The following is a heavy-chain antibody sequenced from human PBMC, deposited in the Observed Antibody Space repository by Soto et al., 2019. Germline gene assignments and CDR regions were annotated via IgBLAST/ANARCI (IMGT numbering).Heavy chain of an antibody. CDR1: GFTFSSYS. CDR3: ARDTLQMPLEDY. D-gene: IGHD3-3*01. V-gene: IGHV3-21*01. Sequence: EVQLVESGGGLVKPGGSLRLSCAASGFTFSSYSMNWVRQAPGKGLEWVSSISSSSSYIYYADSVKGRFTISRDNAKNSLYLQMNSLRAEDTAVYYCARDTLQMPLEDYWGQGTLVTVSS. CDR2: ISSSSSYI. J-gene: IGHJ4*02.